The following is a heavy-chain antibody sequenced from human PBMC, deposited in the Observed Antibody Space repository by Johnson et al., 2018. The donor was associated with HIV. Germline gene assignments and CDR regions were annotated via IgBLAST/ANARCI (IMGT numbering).Heavy chain of an antibody. J-gene: IGHJ3*02. V-gene: IGHV3-30*02. D-gene: IGHD2-15*01. Sequence: QVQLVESGGGVVQPGGSLRLSCAASGLTLSRCDMHWVRQAPGKGLEWVAFIRYDGSDKYSADSVEGRFTISRDNSKNTLYLQMNSLRAEDTAVYYCARWGRKDRRDAFDIWGQGTMVTVSS. CDR2: IRYDGSDK. CDR1: GLTLSRCD. CDR3: ARWGRKDRRDAFDI.